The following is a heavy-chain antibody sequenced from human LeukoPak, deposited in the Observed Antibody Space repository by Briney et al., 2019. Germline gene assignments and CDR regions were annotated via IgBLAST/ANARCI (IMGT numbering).Heavy chain of an antibody. CDR2: ISSSGGST. D-gene: IGHD3-10*01. CDR1: GFTFSSYT. J-gene: IGHJ4*02. CDR3: LITMVRGVTADSDFAN. Sequence: GGSLRLSGAASGFTFSSYTMYWVRQAPGKGLEYVSAISSSGGSTYYADSVKGRFTISRDNSKNTLYLQMNSLRPEDTAVYYGLITMVRGVTADSDFANWGQGTLVTVSS. V-gene: IGHV3-64*04.